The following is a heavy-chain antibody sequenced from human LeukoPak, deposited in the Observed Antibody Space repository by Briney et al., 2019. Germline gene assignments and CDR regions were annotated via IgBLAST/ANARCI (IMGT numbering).Heavy chain of an antibody. D-gene: IGHD1-26*01. CDR3: ARELREHGVFDI. CDR2: ISGSGGST. CDR1: GFTFSSYA. Sequence: PGGSLRLSCAASGFTFSSYAMSWVRQAPGKGLEWVSAISGSGGSTYYADSVKGRFTISRDNSKNTLYLQMNSLTAEDTAVYYCARELREHGVFDIWGQGTMVTVSS. V-gene: IGHV3-23*01. J-gene: IGHJ3*02.